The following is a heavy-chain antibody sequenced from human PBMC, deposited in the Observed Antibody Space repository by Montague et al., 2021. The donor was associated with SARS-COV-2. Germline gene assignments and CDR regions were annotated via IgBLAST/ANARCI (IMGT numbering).Heavy chain of an antibody. D-gene: IGHD6-13*01. V-gene: IGHV4-31*03. Sequence: TLSLTCTVSGGSISSSSYYWGWIRQPPGKGMEWIGYIYYSGSTYYNPSLESRVTISVDTSKNQFSLKLSSVTAAYTAVYYCARVRAAAGNWYFDLWGRGTLVSVSS. J-gene: IGHJ2*01. CDR3: ARVRAAAGNWYFDL. CDR1: GGSISSSSYY. CDR2: IYYSGST.